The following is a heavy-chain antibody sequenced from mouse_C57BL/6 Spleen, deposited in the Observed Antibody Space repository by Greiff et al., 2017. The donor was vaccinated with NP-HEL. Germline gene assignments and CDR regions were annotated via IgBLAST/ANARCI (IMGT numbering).Heavy chain of an antibody. CDR3: ARERGYDYEDYAMDY. Sequence: VQLQQSGPELVKPGASVKISCKASGYTFTDYYMNWVKQSHGKSLEWIGDINPNNGGTSYNQKFKGKATLTVDKSSSTAYMELRSLTSEDSAVYYCARERGYDYEDYAMDYWGQGTSVTVSS. J-gene: IGHJ4*01. CDR2: INPNNGGT. V-gene: IGHV1-26*01. CDR1: GYTFTDYY. D-gene: IGHD2-4*01.